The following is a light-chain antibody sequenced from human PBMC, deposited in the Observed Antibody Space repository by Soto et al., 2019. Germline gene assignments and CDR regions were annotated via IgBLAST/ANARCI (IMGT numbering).Light chain of an antibody. CDR2: AAS. CDR1: KSIRSY. Sequence: DIPMTQSPSSLSASVGDRVTITCRASKSIRSYLNWYQQKPGKAPKLLIYAASSLQSGVPSRFSGSGSGTDFTLTISSLQPEDFATYYCQQSYSTLPLTFGGGTKVEIK. J-gene: IGKJ4*01. V-gene: IGKV1-39*01. CDR3: QQSYSTLPLT.